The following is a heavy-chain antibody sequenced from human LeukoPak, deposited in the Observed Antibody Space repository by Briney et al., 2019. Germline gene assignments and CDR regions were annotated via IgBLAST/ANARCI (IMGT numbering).Heavy chain of an antibody. CDR1: GFPFSSYW. J-gene: IGHJ4*02. D-gene: IGHD3-22*01. Sequence: LPGGSLRLSCVASGFPFSSYWMTWVRQAPGKGLEWVANIKQDGSKKSYVDSVKGRFTISRDNAKNSLYLQMNSLRAEDTAVYYCARDVRYYYDSSGYSTYFDYWGQGTLVTVSS. V-gene: IGHV3-7*03. CDR2: IKQDGSKK. CDR3: ARDVRYYYDSSGYSTYFDY.